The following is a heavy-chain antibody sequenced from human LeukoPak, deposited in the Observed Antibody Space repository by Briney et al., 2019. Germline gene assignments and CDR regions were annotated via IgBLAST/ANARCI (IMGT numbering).Heavy chain of an antibody. J-gene: IGHJ6*03. Sequence: ASVKVSCKASGGTFSSYAISWVRQAPGQGLEWMGGIIPIFGTANYAQKFQGRVTITTDESTSTAYMELSSLRSEDTAVYYCARDWYYYDSSGYLGEYYYYYMDVWGKGTTVTVSS. CDR3: ARDWYYYDSSGYLGEYYYYYMDV. CDR2: IIPIFGTA. CDR1: GGTFSSYA. V-gene: IGHV1-69*05. D-gene: IGHD3-22*01.